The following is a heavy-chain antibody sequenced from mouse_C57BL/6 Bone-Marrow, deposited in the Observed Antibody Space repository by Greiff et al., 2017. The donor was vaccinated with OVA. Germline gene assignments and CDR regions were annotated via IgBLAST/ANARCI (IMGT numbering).Heavy chain of an antibody. J-gene: IGHJ1*03. CDR2: ISYSGST. D-gene: IGHD2-4*01. CDR1: GYSITSDY. CDR3: ARGYDYGKALYWYFDV. Sequence: VQLQQSGPGLAKPSQTLSLTCSVTGYSITSDYWNWIRKFPGNKLEYMGYISYSGSTYYNPSLKSRISITRDTSKNQYYLQLNSVTTEDTATYYCARGYDYGKALYWYFDVWGTGTTVTVSS. V-gene: IGHV3-8*01.